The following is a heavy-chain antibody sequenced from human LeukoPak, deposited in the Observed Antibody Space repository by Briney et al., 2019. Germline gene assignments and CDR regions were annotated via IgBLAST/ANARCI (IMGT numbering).Heavy chain of an antibody. V-gene: IGHV1-46*01. J-gene: IGHJ5*02. CDR3: ARSPVEYQLNWFDP. Sequence: ASVKVSCKASGYTFTSHYMHWVRQAPGQGLEWMGLINPSGSSTLYAQKFQGRVTMTRDMSTSTAYMELSSLRSEDTAVYYCARSPVEYQLNWFDPWGQGTLVTVCS. D-gene: IGHD2-2*01. CDR1: GYTFTSHY. CDR2: INPSGSST.